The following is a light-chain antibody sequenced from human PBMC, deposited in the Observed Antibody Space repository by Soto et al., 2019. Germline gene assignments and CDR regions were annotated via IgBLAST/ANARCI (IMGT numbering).Light chain of an antibody. CDR1: QSVSNNY. CDR3: QQYIRWPLT. Sequence: EIVWTQSPGTLSLSPGERATLSCRASQSVSNNYLAWYQQKPGQAPRLLIYGASSRATGTPARFSGSGSGTEFTLAVSSLQSEDYALYFCQQYIRWPLTFGGGTKGDIK. J-gene: IGKJ4*01. CDR2: GAS. V-gene: IGKV3-20*01.